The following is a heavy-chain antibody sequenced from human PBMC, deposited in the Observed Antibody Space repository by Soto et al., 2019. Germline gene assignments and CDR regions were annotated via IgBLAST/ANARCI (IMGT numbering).Heavy chain of an antibody. Sequence: ASGPTLVNPTQTLTLTCTFSGFSLSTSGMRVSWIRQPPGKALEWLARIDWDDDKFYSTSLKTRLTISKDTSKNQVVLTMTNMDPVDTATYYCARISHDSSGYYFDYWGQGTLVTVSS. CDR3: ARISHDSSGYYFDY. J-gene: IGHJ4*02. V-gene: IGHV2-70*04. D-gene: IGHD3-22*01. CDR1: GFSLSTSGMR. CDR2: IDWDDDK.